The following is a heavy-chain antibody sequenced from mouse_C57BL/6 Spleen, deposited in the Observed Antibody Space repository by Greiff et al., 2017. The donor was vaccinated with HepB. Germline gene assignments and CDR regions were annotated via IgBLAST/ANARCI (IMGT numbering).Heavy chain of an antibody. CDR1: GFTFSSYG. CDR3: ASDYDRGWFAY. J-gene: IGHJ3*01. Sequence: EVQRVESGGDLVKPGGSLKLSCAASGFTFSSYGMSWVRQTPDKRLEWVATISSGGSYTYYPDSVKGRFTISRDNAKNTLYLQMSSLKSEDTAMYYCASDYDRGWFAYWGQGTLVTVSA. V-gene: IGHV5-6*01. CDR2: ISSGGSYT. D-gene: IGHD2-4*01.